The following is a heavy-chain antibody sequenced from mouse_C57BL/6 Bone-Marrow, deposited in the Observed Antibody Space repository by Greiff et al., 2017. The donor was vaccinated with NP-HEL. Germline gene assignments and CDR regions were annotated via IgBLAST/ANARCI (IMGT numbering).Heavy chain of an antibody. J-gene: IGHJ3*01. CDR2: IDPENGDT. V-gene: IGHV14-4*01. CDR3: TPLLLRYFAY. CDR1: GFNIKDDY. Sequence: EVQRVESGAELVRPGASVKLSCTASGFNIKDDYMHWVKQRPEQGLEWIGWIDPENGDTEYASKFQGKATITADTSSNTAYLQLSSLTSEDTAVYYCTPLLLRYFAYWGQGTLVTVSA. D-gene: IGHD1-1*01.